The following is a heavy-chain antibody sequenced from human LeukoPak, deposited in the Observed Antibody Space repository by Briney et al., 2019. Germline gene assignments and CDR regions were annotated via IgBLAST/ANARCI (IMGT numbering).Heavy chain of an antibody. CDR1: GGTFISYA. V-gene: IGHV1-69*13. CDR2: IIPIFGTA. CDR3: ARDPPLGSGSYPLAY. J-gene: IGHJ4*02. D-gene: IGHD3-10*01. Sequence: SVKVSCKASGGTFISYAISWVRQAPGQGLEWMGGIIPIFGTANYAQKFQGRVTITADESTSTAYMELSCLRSEDTAVYYCARDPPLGSGSYPLAYWGQGTLVTVSS.